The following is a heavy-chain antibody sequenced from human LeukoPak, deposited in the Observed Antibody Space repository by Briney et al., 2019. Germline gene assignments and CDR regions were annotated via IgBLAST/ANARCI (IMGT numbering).Heavy chain of an antibody. D-gene: IGHD3-3*01. V-gene: IGHV3-23*01. CDR1: GFTFSSYA. CDR3: ARSNARETGITIFGVVITPSYYFDY. Sequence: GGSLRLSCAASGFTFSSYAMSWVRQAPGKGLEWVSAISGSGGSTYYADSVKGRFTISRDNAKNSLYLQMNSLRAEDTAVYYCARSNARETGITIFGVVITPSYYFDYWGQGTLVTVSS. J-gene: IGHJ4*02. CDR2: ISGSGGST.